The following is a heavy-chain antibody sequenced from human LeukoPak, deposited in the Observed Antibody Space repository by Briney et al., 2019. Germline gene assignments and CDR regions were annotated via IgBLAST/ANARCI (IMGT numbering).Heavy chain of an antibody. V-gene: IGHV4-4*02. D-gene: IGHD3-3*01. J-gene: IGHJ3*02. CDR2: IYHSGST. CDR1: GGSISSSNW. Sequence: PSESLSLTCAVSGGSISSSNWWSWVRPPPGKGLEWIGEIYHSGSTNSNPSLKSRVTLSVDTSKNELSLKLSSVTAADTAVYYCARGFTLRFLAFDIWGQGTMVTVSS. CDR3: ARGFTLRFLAFDI.